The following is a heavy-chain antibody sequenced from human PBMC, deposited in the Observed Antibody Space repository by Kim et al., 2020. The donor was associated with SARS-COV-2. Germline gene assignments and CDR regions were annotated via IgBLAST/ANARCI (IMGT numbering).Heavy chain of an antibody. CDR2: ISGGGGST. D-gene: IGHD3-10*01. Sequence: GGSLRLSCVASGFTFTTYTMNWVRQAPGKGLEWVSGISGGGGSTYYADSVKGRFTISRDSSKNTLYLQMNSLRVEDTAVYYCAKGLRVSTQATVGDFFDSWGPGTLVTVSS. J-gene: IGHJ4*02. CDR1: GFTFTTYT. V-gene: IGHV3-23*01. CDR3: AKGLRVSTQATVGDFFDS.